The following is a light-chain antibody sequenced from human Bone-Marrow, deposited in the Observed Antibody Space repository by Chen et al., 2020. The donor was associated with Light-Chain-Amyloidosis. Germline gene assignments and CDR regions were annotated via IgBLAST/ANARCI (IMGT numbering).Light chain of an antibody. V-gene: IGKV4-1*01. CDR2: WAS. CDR3: QQYYTTPFT. J-gene: IGKJ3*01. CDR1: QSVLYSSSNKNY. Sequence: DLVMTQSPDSLAVSLGERATINCKSSQSVLYSSSNKNYLAWYQQKPGQPPKLLIYWASTRESGVPDRFSGSGSGTDFTLTISSLQAEDVAVYYCQQYYTTPFTFGPGTKVDIK.